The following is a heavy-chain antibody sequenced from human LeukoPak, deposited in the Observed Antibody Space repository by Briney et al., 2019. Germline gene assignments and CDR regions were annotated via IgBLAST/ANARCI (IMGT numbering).Heavy chain of an antibody. Sequence: ASVKVSCKASGYSFTGYYMHWVRQAPGQGLEWMGWMNPNSGNTGYAQKFQGRVTMTRNTSISTAYMELSSLRSEDTAVYYCARGFLMVRGVRPLDYWGQGTLVTVSS. CDR1: GYSFTGYY. J-gene: IGHJ4*02. CDR3: ARGFLMVRGVRPLDY. V-gene: IGHV1-8*02. CDR2: MNPNSGNT. D-gene: IGHD3-10*01.